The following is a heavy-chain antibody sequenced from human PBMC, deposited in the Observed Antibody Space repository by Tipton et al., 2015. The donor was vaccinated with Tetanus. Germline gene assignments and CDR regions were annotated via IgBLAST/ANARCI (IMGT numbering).Heavy chain of an antibody. CDR1: GSSIRSGRY. CDR3: ARESTRFGGSLSYFDY. D-gene: IGHD4-23*01. V-gene: IGHV4-38-2*02. J-gene: IGHJ4*02. CDR2: IYQSGTT. Sequence: VSGSSIRSGRYWGWIRQPPGKGLEWIGRIYQSGTTDYNPSLESRVTISVDTPKNQSSLGLNSVTAADTAVYHCARESTRFGGSLSYFDYWGQGILVTVSS.